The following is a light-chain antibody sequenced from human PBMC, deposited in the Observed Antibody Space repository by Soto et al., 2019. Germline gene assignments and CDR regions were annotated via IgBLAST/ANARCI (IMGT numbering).Light chain of an antibody. CDR1: MRDVGAYN. V-gene: IGLV1-47*02. J-gene: IGLJ3*02. CDR3: ASWDDSLSAVL. CDR2: NSN. Sequence: QSALTQPASVSGSAGQSITISCSGTMRDVGAYNLVSWYQQHPGTAPKLIIFNSNERPSGVPDRFSGSKSGTSASLAISGLRSEDEADYYCASWDDSLSAVLFGGGTKVTVL.